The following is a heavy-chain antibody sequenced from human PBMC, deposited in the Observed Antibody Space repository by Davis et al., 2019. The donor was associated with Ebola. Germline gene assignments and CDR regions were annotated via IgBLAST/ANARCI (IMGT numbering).Heavy chain of an antibody. CDR2: ISSSSSYI. CDR1: GFTFRSYT. CDR3: ARGGDIVVVVAGYFDY. V-gene: IGHV3-21*01. D-gene: IGHD2-15*01. J-gene: IGHJ4*02. Sequence: GESLKISCVASGFTFRSYTMNWVRQAPGKGLEWVSSISSSSSYIYYADSVKGRFTISRDNAKNSLYLQMNSLRAEDTAVYYCARGGDIVVVVAGYFDYWGQGTLVTVSS.